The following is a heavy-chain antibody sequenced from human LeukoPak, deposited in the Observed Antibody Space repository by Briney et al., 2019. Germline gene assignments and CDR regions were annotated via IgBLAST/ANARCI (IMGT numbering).Heavy chain of an antibody. Sequence: SRRLSCAASGFTFDHYAMHWVRQAPGKVLEWFPGISLNSGSIGYADSVKGRLNISRDNAKNSLYLQMNSLRAEDTALYFRAKDVIRYFDWLPPRFDPWGQGTLVTVSS. V-gene: IGHV3-9*01. CDR2: ISLNSGSI. CDR1: GFTFDHYA. CDR3: AKDVIRYFDWLPPRFDP. D-gene: IGHD3-9*01. J-gene: IGHJ5*02.